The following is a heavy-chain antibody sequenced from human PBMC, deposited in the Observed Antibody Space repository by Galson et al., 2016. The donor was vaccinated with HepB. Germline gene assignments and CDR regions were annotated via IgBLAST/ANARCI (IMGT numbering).Heavy chain of an antibody. CDR3: ARDIGDFWSGYPPHFDY. CDR2: IWYDGSNK. V-gene: IGHV3-33*01. J-gene: IGHJ4*02. D-gene: IGHD3-3*01. CDR1: GFTFSSYG. Sequence: SLRLSCAASGFTFSSYGMHWVRQAPGKGLEWVAVIWYDGSNKYYADSVKGRFTISRDNFKNTLYLQMNSLRAEDTAVYYCARDIGDFWSGYPPHFDYWGQGTLVTVSS.